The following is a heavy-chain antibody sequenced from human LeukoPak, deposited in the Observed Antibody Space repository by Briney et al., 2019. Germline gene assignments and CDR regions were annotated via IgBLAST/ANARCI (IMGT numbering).Heavy chain of an antibody. D-gene: IGHD1-26*01. CDR3: ARESVVGASDY. Sequence: PGGSLRLSCAASGFTFSSYEMNWVRQAPGKGLEWVSYISSSGSTIYYADSVKGRFTISRDNAKNSLYLQMNSLRAEDTAVYYCARESVVGASDYWGQGTLVTVSS. CDR1: GFTFSSYE. CDR2: ISSSGSTI. J-gene: IGHJ4*02. V-gene: IGHV3-48*03.